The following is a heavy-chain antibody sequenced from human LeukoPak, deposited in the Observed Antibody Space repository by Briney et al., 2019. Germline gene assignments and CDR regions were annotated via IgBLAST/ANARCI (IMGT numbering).Heavy chain of an antibody. V-gene: IGHV3-23*01. CDR3: VKKVVVGATSPYSDFQD. D-gene: IGHD1-26*01. CDR2: ISGSGVTT. CDR1: GFTFSSYA. J-gene: IGHJ1*01. Sequence: RGSLRLSCIASGFTFSSYAMGWVRQAPGKGLDWVSAISGSGVTTHYAGSVQGRFSISRDNSKNTLYLQMNSLRVEDTALYYCVKKVVVGATSPYSDFQDWGQGTLVTVSS.